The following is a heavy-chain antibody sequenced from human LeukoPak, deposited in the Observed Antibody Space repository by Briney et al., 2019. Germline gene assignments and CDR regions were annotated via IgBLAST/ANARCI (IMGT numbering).Heavy chain of an antibody. CDR3: ARVGAQRYYYGSGTYLDY. Sequence: GGSLRLSCAASGFTFDDYGMSWVRQAPGKGLEWVSYISSSGSTIYYADSVKGRFTISRDNAKNSLYLQMNSLRAEDTAVYYCARVGAQRYYYGSGTYLDYWGQGTLVTVSS. J-gene: IGHJ4*02. CDR2: ISSSGSTI. D-gene: IGHD3-10*01. CDR1: GFTFDDYG. V-gene: IGHV3-11*01.